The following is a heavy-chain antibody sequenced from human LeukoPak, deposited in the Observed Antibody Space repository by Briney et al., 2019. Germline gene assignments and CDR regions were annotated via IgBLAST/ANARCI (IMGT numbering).Heavy chain of an antibody. V-gene: IGHV5-51*01. CDR3: ARLKDDYIIDS. CDR2: IYPGDSDT. D-gene: IGHD5-24*01. CDR1: GYTFTSYW. J-gene: IGHJ5*01. Sequence: GESLKISCKGSGYTFTSYWIGWVRQMPGKGLEWMGIIYPGDSDTRHSPSFQGQVTISADKSISTAYLQWSSLKASDTSMYYCARLKDDYIIDSWGQGTLVTVSS.